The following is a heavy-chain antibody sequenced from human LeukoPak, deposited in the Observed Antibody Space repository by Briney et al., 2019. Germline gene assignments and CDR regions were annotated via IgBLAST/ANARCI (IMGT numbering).Heavy chain of an antibody. CDR2: ISSSSSYI. J-gene: IGHJ4*02. Sequence: GGSLRLSCAASGFTFSSYSMNWVRQAPGKGLEWVSSISSSSSYIYYADSVKGRFTISRDNAKNSLYLQMNSLRAEDTAVYYCVKSPLNLGYCSGGSCHYFDYWGQGTLVTVSS. CDR3: VKSPLNLGYCSGGSCHYFDY. V-gene: IGHV3-21*04. D-gene: IGHD2-15*01. CDR1: GFTFSSYS.